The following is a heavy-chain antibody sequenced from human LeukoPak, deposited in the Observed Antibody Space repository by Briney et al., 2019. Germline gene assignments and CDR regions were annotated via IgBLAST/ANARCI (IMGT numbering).Heavy chain of an antibody. Sequence: GESLKISCKGSGYSFTTYWIGWVRQMPGKGLEWMGVIYPGDSETRYSPSFQGQVTISADKSISTAYLQWSSLKASDTAMYYCARHPTDYYDSSGHFSDYWGQGTLVTVSS. V-gene: IGHV5-51*01. J-gene: IGHJ4*02. CDR2: IYPGDSET. CDR3: ARHPTDYYDSSGHFSDY. D-gene: IGHD3-22*01. CDR1: GYSFTTYW.